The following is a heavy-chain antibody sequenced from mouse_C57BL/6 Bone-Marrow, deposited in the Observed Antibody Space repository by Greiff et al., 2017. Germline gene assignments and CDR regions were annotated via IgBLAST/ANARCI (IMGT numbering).Heavy chain of an antibody. CDR3: TRGITTVVRDY. CDR1: GFTFSNYW. V-gene: IGHV6-3*01. J-gene: IGHJ2*01. CDR2: IRLKSDNYAT. Sequence: EVQRVESGGGLVQPGGSMKLSCVASGFTFSNYWMNWVRQSPEKGLEWVAQIRLKSDNYATHYAESVKGRFTISRDDSKSSVYLQMNNLRAEDTGIYYCTRGITTVVRDYWGQGTTLTVSS. D-gene: IGHD1-1*01.